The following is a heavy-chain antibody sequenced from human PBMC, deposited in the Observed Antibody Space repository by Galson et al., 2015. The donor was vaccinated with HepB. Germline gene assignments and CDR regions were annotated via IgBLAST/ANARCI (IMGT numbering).Heavy chain of an antibody. D-gene: IGHD6-6*01. CDR2: IYPGDSDT. J-gene: IGHJ6*02. CDR3: ARVEYTSSGQLYYYYYGMDV. CDR1: GYSFSTHW. V-gene: IGHV5-51*01. Sequence: QSGAEVKKPGESLKISCKGSGYSFSTHWIGWVRQMPGKGLEWMGIIYPGDSDTRYSPSFQGQVTISVDKSISTAYLQWRSLKASDTAMYYCARVEYTSSGQLYYYYYGMDVWGQGTMVTVSS.